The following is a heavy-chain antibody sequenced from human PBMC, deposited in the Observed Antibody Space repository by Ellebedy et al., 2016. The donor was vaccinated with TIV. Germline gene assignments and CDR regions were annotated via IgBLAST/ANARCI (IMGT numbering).Heavy chain of an antibody. Sequence: MPSETLSLTCAVYGGSFSGYYWNWIRQPPGKGLEWIGEINHRGSTNYNPSFKSRVTISVDTSKNHFSLTLTSVTAADTAVYYCARGYSNGRYGMDVWGQGTTVSVSS. J-gene: IGHJ6*02. CDR3: ARGYSNGRYGMDV. CDR2: INHRGST. V-gene: IGHV4-34*01. D-gene: IGHD6-19*01. CDR1: GGSFSGYY.